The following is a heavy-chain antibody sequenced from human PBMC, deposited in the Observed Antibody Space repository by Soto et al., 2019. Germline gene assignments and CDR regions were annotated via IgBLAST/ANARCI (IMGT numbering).Heavy chain of an antibody. CDR2: ISAYNGNT. CDR1: GYTFTSYG. J-gene: IGHJ5*02. CDR3: ARDRRGSSTIFGVAELVT. D-gene: IGHD3-3*01. Sequence: QVQLVQSGAEVKKPGASVKVSCKASGYTFTSYGISWVRQAPGQGLEWMGWISAYNGNTNYAQKLQGRVTMTTDTSTSTADMEVRSLTSDDTAVYYCARDRRGSSTIFGVAELVTWGRGPLVTVSS. V-gene: IGHV1-18*04.